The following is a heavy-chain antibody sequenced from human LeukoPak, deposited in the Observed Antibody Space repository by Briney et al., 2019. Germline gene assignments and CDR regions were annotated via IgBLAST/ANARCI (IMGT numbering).Heavy chain of an antibody. CDR1: GDTFSSYA. Sequence: GSSVKVSCKASGDTFSSYAISWVRQAPGQGLEWMGRIIPILGIANYAQKFQGRVTITADKSTSTAYMELSSLRSEDTAVYYCAIGLYCSGGSCPDWFDPWGQGTLVTVSS. CDR2: IIPILGIA. CDR3: AIGLYCSGGSCPDWFDP. J-gene: IGHJ5*02. D-gene: IGHD2-15*01. V-gene: IGHV1-69*04.